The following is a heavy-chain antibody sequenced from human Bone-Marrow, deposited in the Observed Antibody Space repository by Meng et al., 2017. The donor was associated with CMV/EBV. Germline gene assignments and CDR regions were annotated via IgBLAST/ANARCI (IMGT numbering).Heavy chain of an antibody. CDR1: GYTVTDYY. V-gene: IGHV1-2*02. D-gene: IGHD6-19*01. Sequence: QVPLGQSGAGVKKPGASVKVSCKASGYTVTDYYIHWVRQAPGQWLEWMGWINPNDDTNYAQNFQGRVTMTRDMSINTVYMELSRLTSDDTAVYYCARSSGWSRFDYWGLGTLVTVSS. CDR2: INPNDDT. CDR3: ARSSGWSRFDY. J-gene: IGHJ4*02.